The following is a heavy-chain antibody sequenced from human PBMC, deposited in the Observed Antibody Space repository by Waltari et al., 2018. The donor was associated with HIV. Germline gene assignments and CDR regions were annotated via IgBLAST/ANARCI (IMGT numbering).Heavy chain of an antibody. CDR1: GYTFTDYY. CDR3: ARQMTFYDALDI. V-gene: IGHV1-2*02. Sequence: QVQLVQSGAEVRKPGASVKVSCKTSGYTFTDYYIHWVRQAPGQGPEWMGWIDPNSGDTHFAEKFQGRVTLTRDTSIRTAYVEVSNLRFDDTAVYYCARQMTFYDALDIWGQGTMVSVSS. CDR2: IDPNSGDT. J-gene: IGHJ3*02.